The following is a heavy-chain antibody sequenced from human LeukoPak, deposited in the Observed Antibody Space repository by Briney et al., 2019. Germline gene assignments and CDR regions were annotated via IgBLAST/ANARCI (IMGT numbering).Heavy chain of an antibody. Sequence: GGSLRLSCAASGFSFSTYGMSWVRQAPGKGLEWVSGINWNGGSTGYADSVKGRFTISRDNAKNSLYLQMNSLRAEDTALYYCARDKDYGSGDFDYWGQGTLVTVSS. CDR2: INWNGGST. D-gene: IGHD3-10*01. CDR3: ARDKDYGSGDFDY. V-gene: IGHV3-20*04. J-gene: IGHJ4*02. CDR1: GFSFSTYG.